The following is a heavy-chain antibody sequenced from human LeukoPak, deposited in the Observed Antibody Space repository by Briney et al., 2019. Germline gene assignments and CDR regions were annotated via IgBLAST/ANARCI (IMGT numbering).Heavy chain of an antibody. CDR1: GYTFTGYY. Sequence: ASVKVSCKASGYTFTGYYMHWVRQAPGQGLEWMGWISAYNGNTNYAQKLQGRVTMTTDTSTSTAYMELRSLRSDDTAVYYCARCVGSSHPNWFDPWGQGTLVTVSS. CDR3: ARCVGSSHPNWFDP. CDR2: ISAYNGNT. D-gene: IGHD1-26*01. V-gene: IGHV1-18*04. J-gene: IGHJ5*02.